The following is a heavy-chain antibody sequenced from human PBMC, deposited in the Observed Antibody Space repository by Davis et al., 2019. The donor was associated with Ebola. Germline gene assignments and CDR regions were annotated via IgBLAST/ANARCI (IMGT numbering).Heavy chain of an antibody. CDR1: GFTFSSYS. CDR2: ISSSSSYI. J-gene: IGHJ6*04. D-gene: IGHD1-26*01. Sequence: GESLKISCAASGFTFSSYSMNWVRQAPGKGLEWVSSISSSSSYIYYADSVKGRFTISRDNAKNSLYLQMNSLRAEDTAVYYCARTVGANYYYGMDVWGKGTTVTVSS. V-gene: IGHV3-21*01. CDR3: ARTVGANYYYGMDV.